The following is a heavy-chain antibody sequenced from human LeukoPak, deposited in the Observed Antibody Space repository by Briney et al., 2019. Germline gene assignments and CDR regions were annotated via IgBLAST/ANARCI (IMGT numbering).Heavy chain of an antibody. Sequence: GASVKVSCKASGYTFTSYGISWVRQAPGQGLEWMGWISAYNGNTNYAQKLQGRVTMTTDTSTSTAYMELRSLRSDDTAVYYCARDRSVLWFGELWGLLDYWGQGTLVAVSS. J-gene: IGHJ4*02. CDR3: ARDRSVLWFGELWGLLDY. CDR2: ISAYNGNT. D-gene: IGHD3-10*01. CDR1: GYTFTSYG. V-gene: IGHV1-18*01.